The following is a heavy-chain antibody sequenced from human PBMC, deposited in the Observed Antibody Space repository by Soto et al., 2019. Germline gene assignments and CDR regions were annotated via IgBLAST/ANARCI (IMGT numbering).Heavy chain of an antibody. CDR1: GGTFSSYA. D-gene: IGHD5-12*01. J-gene: IGHJ4*02. V-gene: IGHV1-69*13. Sequence: GASVKVSCKASGGTFSSYAISWVRQAPGQGLEWMGGIIPIFGTANYAQKFQGRVTITADESTSTAYMELSSLRSEDTAVYYCARKLVATISPFDYWGQGSLVTVSS. CDR3: ARKLVATISPFDY. CDR2: IIPIFGTA.